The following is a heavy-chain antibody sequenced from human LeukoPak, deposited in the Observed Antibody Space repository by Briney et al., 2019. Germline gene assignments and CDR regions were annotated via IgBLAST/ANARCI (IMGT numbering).Heavy chain of an antibody. CDR1: GGTFSSYA. J-gene: IGHJ5*02. D-gene: IGHD2-2*01. CDR2: IIPIFGTA. CDR3: ARAESVPAAGNWFDP. V-gene: IGHV1-69*01. Sequence: SVKVSCKASGGTFSSYAISWVRQAPGQGLEWMGGIIPIFGTANYAQKFQGRVTITADESTSTAYMELSSLRSEDTAVYYCARAESVPAAGNWFDPWGQGTLVTASS.